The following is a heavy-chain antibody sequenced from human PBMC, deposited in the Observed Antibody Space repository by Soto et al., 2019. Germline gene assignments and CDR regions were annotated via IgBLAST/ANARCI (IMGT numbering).Heavy chain of an antibody. V-gene: IGHV2-26*01. CDR1: GFSLSNARMG. CDR2: IFSNDEK. CDR3: ARFFGYCSGGSRSTYYFDY. J-gene: IGHJ4*02. Sequence: GSGPTLVNPTETLTLTCTVSGFSLSNARMGVSWIRQPPGKALEWLAHIFSNDEKSYSTSLKSRLTISKDTSKSQVVLTMTNMDPVDTATYYCARFFGYCSGGSRSTYYFDYWGQGTLVTVSS. D-gene: IGHD2-15*01.